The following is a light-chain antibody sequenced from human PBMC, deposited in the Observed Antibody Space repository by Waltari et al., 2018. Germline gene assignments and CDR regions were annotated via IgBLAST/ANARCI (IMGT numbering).Light chain of an antibody. Sequence: EIVMTQSPATLSLSPGERATLSCRASQSVSSSLAWYQPKPGQAPRLLIYGASSRATGIPDRFSGSGSGAEFTLTISSLEPEDFAVYYCQQNSNWPLTFGGGTKVEIK. V-gene: IGKV3D-15*01. CDR2: GAS. CDR1: QSVSSS. J-gene: IGKJ4*01. CDR3: QQNSNWPLT.